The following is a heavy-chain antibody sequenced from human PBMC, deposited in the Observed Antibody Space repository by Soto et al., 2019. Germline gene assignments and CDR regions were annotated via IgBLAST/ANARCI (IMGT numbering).Heavy chain of an antibody. V-gene: IGHV1-3*01. CDR2: INAGNGNT. CDR3: AISLRGVDFDY. J-gene: IGHJ4*02. Sequence: QVQLVQSGAEVKKPGASVKVSCKASGYTFTSYTMHWVRQAPGQRLEWMGWINAGNGNTKYSQKFQGRVTITRDTSASTAYMELSSLRSEDTAVYYCAISLRGVDFDYWGQGTLVTVSS. D-gene: IGHD2-15*01. CDR1: GYTFTSYT.